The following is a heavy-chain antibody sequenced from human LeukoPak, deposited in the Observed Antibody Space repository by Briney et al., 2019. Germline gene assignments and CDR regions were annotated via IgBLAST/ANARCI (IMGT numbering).Heavy chain of an antibody. CDR2: IYYSGST. CDR3: VREAYGDDGGWFDP. D-gene: IGHD4-17*01. CDR1: GGSISSSSYY. V-gene: IGHV4-39*07. J-gene: IGHJ5*02. Sequence: SETLSLTCTVSGGSISSSSYYWGWIRQPPGKGLEWIGSIYYSGSTYYNPSLKSRVIMSEDTSKNQFSLKLISLTAADTAVYYCVREAYGDDGGWFDPWGQGTLVTVSS.